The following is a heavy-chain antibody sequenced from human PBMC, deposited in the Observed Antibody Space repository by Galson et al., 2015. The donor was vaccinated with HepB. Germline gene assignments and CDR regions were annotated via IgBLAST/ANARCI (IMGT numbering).Heavy chain of an antibody. CDR1: GGSVSGNGYS. Sequence: TLSLTCNVSGGSVSGNGYSWNWVRQPPGKDLEWFGSIYNGGSTYYNPSLKSRVTISVDRSKNQFSLKLSSVTAADTAVYYCARGIVVAPVWGAFDIWGQGTMVTVSS. J-gene: IGHJ3*02. V-gene: IGHV4-30-2*01. CDR2: IYNGGST. CDR3: ARGIVVAPVWGAFDI. D-gene: IGHD2-15*01.